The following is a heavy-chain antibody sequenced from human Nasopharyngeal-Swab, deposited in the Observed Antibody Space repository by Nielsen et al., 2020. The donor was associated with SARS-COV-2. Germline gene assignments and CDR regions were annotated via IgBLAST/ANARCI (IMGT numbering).Heavy chain of an antibody. CDR2: IYSGGST. CDR3: ARGAYDSSCYFWDY. D-gene: IGHD3-22*01. J-gene: IGHJ4*02. Sequence: PGKGPEWVAVIYSGGSTYSADSMKGRVTISRDNSKNTLYLQMNSLRAEDTAVYYCARGAYDSSCYFWDYWGQGTLVTVSS. V-gene: IGHV3-53*01.